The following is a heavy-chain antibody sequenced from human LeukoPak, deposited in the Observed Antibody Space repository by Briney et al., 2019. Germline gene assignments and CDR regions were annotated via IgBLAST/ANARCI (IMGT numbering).Heavy chain of an antibody. CDR1: GGSISSYY. V-gene: IGHV4-39*07. CDR3: KTTRYYYYGMDV. CDR2: IYYSGST. J-gene: IGHJ6*02. Sequence: SETLSLTCTVSGGSISSYYWSWIRQPPGKGLEWIGSIYYSGSTYYNPSLKSRVTISVDTSKNQFSLKLSSVTAADTAVYYCKTTRYYYYGMDVWGQGTTVTVSS. D-gene: IGHD1-14*01.